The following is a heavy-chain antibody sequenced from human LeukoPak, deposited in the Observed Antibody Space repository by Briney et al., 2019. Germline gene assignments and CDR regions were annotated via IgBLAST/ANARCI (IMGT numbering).Heavy chain of an antibody. CDR3: ARDERFLEWLLSGDAFDI. J-gene: IGHJ3*02. D-gene: IGHD3-3*01. CDR2: ISSSSSYI. V-gene: IGHV3-21*01. Sequence: KAGGSLRLSCAASGFTFSSYSMTWVRQAPGKGLEWVSSISSSSSYIYYADSVKGRFTISRDNAKNSLYLQMNSLRAEDTAVYYCARDERFLEWLLSGDAFDIWGQGTMVTVSS. CDR1: GFTFSSYS.